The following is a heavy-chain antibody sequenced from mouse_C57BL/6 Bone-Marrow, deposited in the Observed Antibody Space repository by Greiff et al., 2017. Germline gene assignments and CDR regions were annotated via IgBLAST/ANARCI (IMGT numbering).Heavy chain of an antibody. CDR2: IDPSDSET. Sequence: VQLQQSGAELVRPGSSVKLSCKASGYTFTSYWMHWVKQRPIQGLEWIGNIDPSDSETHYNQKFKDKATLTGDKSSSPAYMQLSSLTSEDSAVYYCARGEYYYGSSPYWYFDVWGTGTTVTVSS. V-gene: IGHV1-52*01. J-gene: IGHJ1*03. D-gene: IGHD1-1*01. CDR1: GYTFTSYW. CDR3: ARGEYYYGSSPYWYFDV.